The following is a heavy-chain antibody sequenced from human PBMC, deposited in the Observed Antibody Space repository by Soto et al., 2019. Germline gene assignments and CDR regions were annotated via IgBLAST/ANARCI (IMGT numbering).Heavy chain of an antibody. D-gene: IGHD3-3*01. Sequence: QVQLVQSGAEVKKPGSSVKVSCKASGGTFSNSSFSWVRQAPGQGLEWMGGIIPIFDTPNYAQKLQGRITIIADESTSTVYMELSSLRSEDTAVYYCARAPILVGVTMHDYYFDYWGQGTLVTVSS. J-gene: IGHJ4*02. CDR3: ARAPILVGVTMHDYYFDY. CDR1: GGTFSNSS. V-gene: IGHV1-69*01. CDR2: IIPIFDTP.